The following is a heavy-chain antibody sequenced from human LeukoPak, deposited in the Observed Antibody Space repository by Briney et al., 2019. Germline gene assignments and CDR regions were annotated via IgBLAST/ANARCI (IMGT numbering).Heavy chain of an antibody. CDR2: INPNSGGT. CDR1: GYTFTGYY. D-gene: IGHD3-10*01. Sequence: ASVKVSCKASGYTFTGYYMHWVRQAPGQGLEWMEWINPNSGGTNYAQKFQGRVTMTRDTSISTAYMELSRVRSDDTAVYYCAGPGDGSGSFDYWGQGTLVTVSS. CDR3: AGPGDGSGSFDY. V-gene: IGHV1-2*02. J-gene: IGHJ4*02.